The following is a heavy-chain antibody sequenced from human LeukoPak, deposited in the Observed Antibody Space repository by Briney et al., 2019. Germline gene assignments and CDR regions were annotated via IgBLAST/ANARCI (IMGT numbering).Heavy chain of an antibody. CDR2: INPNSGGT. CDR3: ARADDSRGYSFPHAFVI. D-gene: IGHD3-22*01. CDR1: GYTFTGYY. J-gene: IGHJ3*02. Sequence: GASVKVSCKASGYTFTGYYMHWVRQAPGQGLEWMGWINPNSGGTNYAQKFQGRVTMTRDTSISTAYMELSRLRSDDTAVYYCARADDSRGYSFPHAFVIWGQGTMVTVSS. V-gene: IGHV1-2*02.